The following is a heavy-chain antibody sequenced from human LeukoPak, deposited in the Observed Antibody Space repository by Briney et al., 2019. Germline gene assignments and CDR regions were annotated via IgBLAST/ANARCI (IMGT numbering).Heavy chain of an antibody. J-gene: IGHJ4*02. D-gene: IGHD3-9*01. V-gene: IGHV1-18*01. Sequence: ASVKVSCKASGYTFTSYGISWVRQAPGQGLEWMGWISAYNGNTNYAQKLQGRVTMTTDTSTSTAYMELRSLRSDDTAVYYCAREISYYDILTGHYAYPDYWGQGTLVTVSS. CDR1: GYTFTSYG. CDR3: AREISYYDILTGHYAYPDY. CDR2: ISAYNGNT.